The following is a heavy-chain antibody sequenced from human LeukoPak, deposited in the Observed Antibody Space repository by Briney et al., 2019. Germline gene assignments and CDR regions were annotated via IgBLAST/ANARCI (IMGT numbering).Heavy chain of an antibody. CDR2: IYYGGST. CDR1: GGSISSSCYF. D-gene: IGHD4/OR15-4a*01. CDR3: ARHDGRGGATMGALDY. Sequence: SETLSLTCTVSGGSISSSCYFWGRIRQPPGTGLEWVGSIYYGGSTYYSPSLRSRVTISVDTSKNQFSLNLSSVTAADTAVYYCARHDGRGGATMGALDYWGQGSLVTVSS. J-gene: IGHJ4*02. V-gene: IGHV4-39*01.